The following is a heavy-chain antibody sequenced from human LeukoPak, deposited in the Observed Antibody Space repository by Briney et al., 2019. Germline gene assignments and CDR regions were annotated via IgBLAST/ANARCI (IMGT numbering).Heavy chain of an antibody. CDR1: GYTFTSYG. CDR3: ARDSYYYGPGAYFDY. V-gene: IGHV1-18*04. J-gene: IGHJ4*02. Sequence: ASVKVSCKASGYTFTSYGISWVRLAPGQGLEWMGWISAYNGNTNYAQKLQGRVTMTTDTSTSTAYMELRSLRSDDTAVYYCARDSYYYGPGAYFDYWGQGTLVTVSS. CDR2: ISAYNGNT. D-gene: IGHD3-10*01.